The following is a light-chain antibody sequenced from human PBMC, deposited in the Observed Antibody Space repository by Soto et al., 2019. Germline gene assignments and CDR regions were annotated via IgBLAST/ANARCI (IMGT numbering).Light chain of an antibody. CDR3: QQFDNLPLT. CDR1: QDITNY. CDR2: DAS. J-gene: IGKJ4*01. V-gene: IGKV1-33*01. Sequence: DIQMTQSPSSLSASVGDRVTITCQASQDITNYLNWYQQKPGKAPKILIYDASVLEAGVPSRFRGGGSGTHFTLTITSLQAEDVATYYCQQFDNLPLTFGGGTNLEIK.